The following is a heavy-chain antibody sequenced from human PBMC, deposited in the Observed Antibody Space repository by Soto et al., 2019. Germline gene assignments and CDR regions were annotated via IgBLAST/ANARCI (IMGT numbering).Heavy chain of an antibody. CDR2: ISGSGGST. V-gene: IGHV3-23*01. CDR3: AKGSSGWDYYHNYMDV. CDR1: GFTFSSYA. Sequence: GGSLRLSCAASGFTFSSYAMSWVRQAPGKGLEWVSGISGSGGSTYYADSGKGRFTISRDNSKNTLYVQMNSLRAEDTAVYYCAKGSSGWDYYHNYMDVWGKGTTVTVSS. D-gene: IGHD6-19*01. J-gene: IGHJ6*03.